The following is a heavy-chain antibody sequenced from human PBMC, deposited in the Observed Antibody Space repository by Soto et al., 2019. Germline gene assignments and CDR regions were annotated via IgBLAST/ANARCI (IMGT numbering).Heavy chain of an antibody. D-gene: IGHD3-10*02. V-gene: IGHV5-10-1*03. J-gene: IGHJ6*02. CDR3: ARRQRAGLLFGELLSADYYYGMDV. Sequence: EVQLVQSGAEVKKPGESLRISCKGSGYSFTSYWISWVRQMPGKGLEWMGRIDPSDSYTNYSPSFQGHVTISADKSISTAYLQWSSLKASDTAMYYCARRQRAGLLFGELLSADYYYGMDVWGQGTTVTVSS. CDR2: IDPSDSYT. CDR1: GYSFTSYW.